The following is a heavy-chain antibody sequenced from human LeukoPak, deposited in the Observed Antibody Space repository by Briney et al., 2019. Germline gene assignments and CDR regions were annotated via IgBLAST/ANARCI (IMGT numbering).Heavy chain of an antibody. Sequence: GGSLRLSCAASGFTFSAYSMNWVRQTPEKGLEWLSFISSGSGIIYYADSVEGRFTISRDKAKNSLFLQMNSLRVEDTAVYYCARATTDSGYWGPGTLVTVSS. J-gene: IGHJ4*02. CDR1: GFTFSAYS. CDR3: ARATTDSGY. V-gene: IGHV3-48*01. CDR2: ISSGSGII. D-gene: IGHD1-1*01.